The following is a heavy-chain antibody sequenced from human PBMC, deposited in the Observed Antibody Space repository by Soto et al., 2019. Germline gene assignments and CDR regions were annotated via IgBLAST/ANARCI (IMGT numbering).Heavy chain of an antibody. CDR1: IGSFNGYY. CDR2: INHSGST. J-gene: IGHJ4*02. CDR3: ARWSLTLRGRFDS. Sequence: QVQLQQWGAGLLKPSETLSLTCAVYIGSFNGYYWSWIRQPPGKGLEWIGEINHSGSTNYNPSLKSRVTISVDTSKNQFSLRLSSVTAADTAVYFCARWSLTLRGRFDSWGQGTLVTVSS. D-gene: IGHD3-3*01. V-gene: IGHV4-34*01.